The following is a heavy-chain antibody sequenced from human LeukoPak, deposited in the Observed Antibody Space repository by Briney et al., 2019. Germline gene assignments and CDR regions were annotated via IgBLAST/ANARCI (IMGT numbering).Heavy chain of an antibody. CDR2: ISSSSSYI. V-gene: IGHV3-21*04. CDR3: ARDSEMATKDGMR. CDR1: GFTFSSYS. D-gene: IGHD5-24*01. Sequence: GGSLRLSCAASGFTFSSYSINWVRQAPGKGLEWVSSISSSSSYIYYADSVKGRFTISRDNAKNSLYLQMNSLRAEDTAVYYCARDSEMATKDGMRWGQGTLVTVSS. J-gene: IGHJ4*02.